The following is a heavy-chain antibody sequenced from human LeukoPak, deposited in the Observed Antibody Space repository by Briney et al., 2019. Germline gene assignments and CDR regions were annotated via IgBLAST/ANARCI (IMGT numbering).Heavy chain of an antibody. CDR2: ISFDGSNK. D-gene: IGHD3-10*02. CDR1: GFTFSSYG. CDR3: AKASRYLGSGSYYRDAFDI. V-gene: IGHV3-30*18. J-gene: IGHJ3*02. Sequence: GRSLRLSCAASGFTFSSYGMHWVRQAPGKGLEWVAVISFDGSNKYYADSAKGRFTVSRDNSKNTLYLEMNSLRAEDTAVYYCAKASRYLGSGSYYRDAFDIWGQGTMVTVSS.